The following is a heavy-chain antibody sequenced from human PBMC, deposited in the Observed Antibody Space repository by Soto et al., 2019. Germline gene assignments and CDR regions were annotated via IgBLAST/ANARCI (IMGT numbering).Heavy chain of an antibody. J-gene: IGHJ6*04. CDR2: IYSGGST. Sequence: EVQLVESRGGLVQRGGSLRLSCAASGITVYNNYMSWVRQAPGKGLEWVSVIYSGGSTSYADSVKGRFTISRDGSKHTVYLQMNSLRAEHTAVYYCARDVGVWGRGTTVTVSS. CDR1: GITVYNNY. CDR3: ARDVGV. V-gene: IGHV3-66*01.